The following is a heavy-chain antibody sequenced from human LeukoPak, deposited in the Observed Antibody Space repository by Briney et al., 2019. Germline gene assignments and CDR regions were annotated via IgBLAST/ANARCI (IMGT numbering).Heavy chain of an antibody. J-gene: IGHJ5*01. CDR1: GYTFSIYY. CDR2: INPSGGST. V-gene: IGHV1-46*01. CDR3: AXGVRGALDS. D-gene: IGHD3-10*01. Sequence: ASVRVSCKASGYTFSIYYIHWVRQAPGQGLEWMGVINPSGGSTTYAQKFQGRVTMTANTSTSTVYMDLTRLKSADTAIFYVAXGVRGALDSXGHGTLVTVS.